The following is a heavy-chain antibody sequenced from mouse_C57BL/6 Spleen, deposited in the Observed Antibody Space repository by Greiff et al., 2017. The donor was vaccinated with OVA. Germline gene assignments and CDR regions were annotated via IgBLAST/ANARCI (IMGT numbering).Heavy chain of an antibody. Sequence: VQLQQSGPELVKPGASVKISCKASGYSFTGYYMNWVKQSPEKSLEWIGEINPSTGGTTYNQKFKAKATLTVDKSSSTAYMQLKSLTSEDSAVYYCARSDLITTVVATGPFAYWGQGTLVTVSA. D-gene: IGHD1-1*01. J-gene: IGHJ3*01. V-gene: IGHV1-42*01. CDR2: INPSTGGT. CDR3: ARSDLITTVVATGPFAY. CDR1: GYSFTGYY.